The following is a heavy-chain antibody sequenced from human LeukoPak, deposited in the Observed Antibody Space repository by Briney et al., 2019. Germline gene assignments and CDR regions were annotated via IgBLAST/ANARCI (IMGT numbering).Heavy chain of an antibody. D-gene: IGHD4-11*01. CDR3: ARLTTEYYYYYYYMDV. V-gene: IGHV4-39*07. CDR1: GGSISSSSYY. J-gene: IGHJ6*03. Sequence: SETLSLTCTVSGGSISSSSYYWGWIRQPPGKGLEWIGSIYYSGSTYYNPSLKSRVTISVDTSKNQFSLKLSSVTAADTAVYYCARLTTEYYYYYYYMDVWGKGTTVTVSS. CDR2: IYYSGST.